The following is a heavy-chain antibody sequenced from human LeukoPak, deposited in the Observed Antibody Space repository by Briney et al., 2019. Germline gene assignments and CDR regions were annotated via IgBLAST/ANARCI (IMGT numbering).Heavy chain of an antibody. CDR2: ISSGGST. CDR3: ARELLYSGTYYGAYDY. D-gene: IGHD1-26*01. CDR1: GFTVSSNY. J-gene: IGHJ4*02. V-gene: IGHV3-53*01. Sequence: GGSLRLSCAASGFTVSSNYMSWVRQAPGKGLEWVSVISSGGSTYYADSVQGRFTISRDNSKNTLYLQMNSLRAEDTAVYYCARELLYSGTYYGAYDYWGQGTLVTVSS.